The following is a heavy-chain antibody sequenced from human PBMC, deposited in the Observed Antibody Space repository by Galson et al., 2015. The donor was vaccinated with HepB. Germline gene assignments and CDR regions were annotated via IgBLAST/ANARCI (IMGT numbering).Heavy chain of an antibody. V-gene: IGHV1-2*02. CDR2: INPNSGGT. D-gene: IGHD3-3*01. J-gene: IGHJ5*02. CDR3: ARGMYGYDLWSGYYTGYNWFDP. Sequence: SVKVSCQASGYTFTGYYMHWVRQAPGQGLEWMGWINPNSGGTNYAQKFQGRVTMTRDTSISTAYMELSRLRSDDTAVYYCARGMYGYDLWSGYYTGYNWFDPWGQGTLVTVSS. CDR1: GYTFTGYY.